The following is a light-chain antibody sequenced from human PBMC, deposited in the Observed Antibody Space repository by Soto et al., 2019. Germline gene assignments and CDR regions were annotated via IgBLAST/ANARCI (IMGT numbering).Light chain of an antibody. Sequence: EIVMTQSPATLSVSPGERATLSCRASQSVSSSVAWYQHKPVQTPRPLMHGTSIRAVGIPARFSGSGSGTEFTLTISSLQSEDFAVYYCQQYSEWPWTFGQVTKVDI. CDR3: QQYSEWPWT. CDR1: QSVSSS. J-gene: IGKJ1*01. CDR2: GTS. V-gene: IGKV3-15*01.